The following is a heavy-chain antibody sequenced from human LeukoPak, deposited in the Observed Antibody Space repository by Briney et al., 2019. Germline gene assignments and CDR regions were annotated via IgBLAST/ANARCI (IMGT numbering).Heavy chain of an antibody. J-gene: IGHJ6*03. V-gene: IGHV4-59*07. CDR3: GRGSQRQLLHFYYYYMGV. D-gene: IGHD2-21*01. Sequence: PADTLTLTCTLSGGSISIYYWSWTRHPPGKGLEWLGYIYYSGSTNYNPPRKGRVPISERTSKNHFSMKLSSVTAADTAVNYWGRGSQRQLLHFYYYYMGVGGKGNTVTVSS. CDR1: GGSISIYY. CDR2: IYYSGST.